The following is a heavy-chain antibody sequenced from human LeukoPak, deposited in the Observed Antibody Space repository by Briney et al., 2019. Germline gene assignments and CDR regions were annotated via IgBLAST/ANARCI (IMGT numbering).Heavy chain of an antibody. Sequence: GGSLRLSCVASGFIFSNYAMGWVRQAPGQGLEWVSTISSTEDDTYYADSVKGRFTISRDNSKNTLSLQMNSLRAEDTAVYYCARAGYSSSASPRLDYWGQGTLVTVSS. D-gene: IGHD6-13*01. V-gene: IGHV3-23*01. CDR1: GFIFSNYA. J-gene: IGHJ4*02. CDR3: ARAGYSSSASPRLDY. CDR2: ISSTEDDT.